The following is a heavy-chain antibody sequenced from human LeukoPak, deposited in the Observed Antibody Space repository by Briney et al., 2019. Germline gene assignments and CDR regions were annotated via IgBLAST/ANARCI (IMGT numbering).Heavy chain of an antibody. V-gene: IGHV4-30-4*01. D-gene: IGHD1-14*01. CDR3: ARSHHSRAYRPGNAFDI. CDR2: IYYSGST. J-gene: IGHJ3*02. CDR1: GGSISSGDYY. Sequence: SQTLSLTCTVSGGSISSGDYYWSWIRQPPGKGLEWIGYIYYSGSTYYNPSLKSRVTISVDTSKNQFSLKLSSVTAADTAVYYCARSHHSRAYRPGNAFDIWGQGTMVTVSS.